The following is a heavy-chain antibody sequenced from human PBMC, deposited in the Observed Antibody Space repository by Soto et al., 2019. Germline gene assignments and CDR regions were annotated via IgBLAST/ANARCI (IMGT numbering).Heavy chain of an antibody. V-gene: IGHV4-39*01. CDR1: GGSISSSRYY. Sequence: QLQLQESGPGLVKPSETLSLTCTVSGGSISSSRYYWGWIRQPPGKGLEWTGRIYYSASTYYNPSLKSRVTISADTSMNHFSLKLSSVTASDAAVYYCARHVDIAMEYGMDVWGQGTTVTVSS. CDR3: ARHVDIAMEYGMDV. J-gene: IGHJ6*02. D-gene: IGHD5-18*01. CDR2: IYYSAST.